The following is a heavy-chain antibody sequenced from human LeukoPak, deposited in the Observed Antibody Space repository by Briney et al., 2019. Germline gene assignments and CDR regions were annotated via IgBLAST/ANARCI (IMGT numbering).Heavy chain of an antibody. D-gene: IGHD3-22*01. Sequence: PGGSLRLSCAASGFIFSNYAMHWVRQAAGKGLEWVAYIRYDGSRKYYTDSVNGRFTISRDNSKNTLYLQVHRLRGEDTAVYYCATETPDTSGSKRDYWGQGTLVTVSS. V-gene: IGHV3-30*02. J-gene: IGHJ4*02. CDR2: IRYDGSRK. CDR1: GFIFSNYA. CDR3: ATETPDTSGSKRDY.